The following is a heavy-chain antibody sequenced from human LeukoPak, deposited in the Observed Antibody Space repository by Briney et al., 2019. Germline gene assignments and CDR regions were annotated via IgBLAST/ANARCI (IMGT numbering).Heavy chain of an antibody. J-gene: IGHJ4*02. CDR3: ARGLLFYYFDY. CDR1: GGSISSGDYY. D-gene: IGHD2-2*01. CDR2: IYYSGST. Sequence: SETLSLTCTVSGGSISSGDYYWSWIRQPPGKGLEWIGYIYYSGSTYYNPSLKSRVTISVDTSKNQFSLKLSSVTAADTAVYYCARGLLFYYFDYWGQGTLVTVSS. V-gene: IGHV4-30-4*01.